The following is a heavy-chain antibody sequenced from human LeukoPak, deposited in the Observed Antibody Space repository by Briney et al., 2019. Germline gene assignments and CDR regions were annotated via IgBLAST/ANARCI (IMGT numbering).Heavy chain of an antibody. Sequence: ASVKVSCKASGYTFTSYDINWVRQATGQGLEWMGWMNPNSGNTGYAQKFQGRVTITADKSTSTSYIELSSLRSEDTAVYYCARSSVVTAMVHLEYWGQGTLVTVSS. CDR3: ARSSVVTAMVHLEY. CDR2: MNPNSGNT. V-gene: IGHV1-8*03. CDR1: GYTFTSYD. D-gene: IGHD2-21*02. J-gene: IGHJ4*02.